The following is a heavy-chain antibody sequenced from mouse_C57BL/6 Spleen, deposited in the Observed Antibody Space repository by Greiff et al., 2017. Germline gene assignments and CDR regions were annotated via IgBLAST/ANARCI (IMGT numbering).Heavy chain of an antibody. Sequence: QVQLQQPGAELVKPGASVKLSCKASGYTFTSYWMHWVKQRPGRGLEWIGRIDPNSGGTKYNEKFKSKATLTVDKPSSTAYMQLSSLTSEDSAVFYCASRFVTTVVEPWYFDVWGTGTTVTVSS. CDR3: ASRFVTTVVEPWYFDV. J-gene: IGHJ1*03. CDR1: GYTFTSYW. D-gene: IGHD1-1*01. V-gene: IGHV1-72*01. CDR2: IDPNSGGT.